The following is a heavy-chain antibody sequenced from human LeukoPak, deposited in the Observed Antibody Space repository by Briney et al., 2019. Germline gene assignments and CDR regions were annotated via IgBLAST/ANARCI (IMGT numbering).Heavy chain of an antibody. D-gene: IGHD1-26*01. J-gene: IGHJ4*02. V-gene: IGHV3-30*03. CDR3: VRGSGNYNGFDY. Sequence: GGSLRLSCAASGFTFSNYGMHWVRQAPGKGLEWVALISYDGSNEYFADSVKGRFTISRDNSKNTLNLQMSSLRAEDMAVYYCVRGSGNYNGFDYWGQGTLVTVSS. CDR2: ISYDGSNE. CDR1: GFTFSNYG.